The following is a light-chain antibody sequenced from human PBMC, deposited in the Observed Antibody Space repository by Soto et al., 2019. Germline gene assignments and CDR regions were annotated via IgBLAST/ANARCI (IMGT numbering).Light chain of an antibody. CDR3: SSYTSSNTLHVL. J-gene: IGLJ2*01. Sequence: QSVLTQPASVSGSPGQSITISCTGTTSDIGGYNFVSWYQQHPDKAPKLLISEVTNRPAGVSYRFSGSKSGNTASLTISGLQAEDEADYYCSSYTSSNTLHVLFGGGTQLTVL. V-gene: IGLV2-14*01. CDR2: EVT. CDR1: TSDIGGYNF.